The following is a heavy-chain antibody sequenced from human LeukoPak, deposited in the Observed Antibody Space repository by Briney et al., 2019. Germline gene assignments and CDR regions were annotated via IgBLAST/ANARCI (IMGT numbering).Heavy chain of an antibody. V-gene: IGHV3-23*01. CDR2: ITGDGVGT. D-gene: IGHD4-17*01. J-gene: IGHJ3*01. CDR1: GFTFSNYA. Sequence: GGSLRLSCAGSGFTFSNYAMIWVRQAPGRGLEWVSAITGDGVGTRYADSVKGRFTVSRDNFKNTLYLQMNSLRAGDTAVYYCAKDPNGDYVGAFDFWGQGTLVTVSS. CDR3: AKDPNGDYVGAFDF.